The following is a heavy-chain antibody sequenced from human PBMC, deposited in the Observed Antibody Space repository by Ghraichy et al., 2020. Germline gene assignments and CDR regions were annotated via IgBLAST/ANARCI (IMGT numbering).Heavy chain of an antibody. D-gene: IGHD5-24*01. J-gene: IGHJ1*01. Sequence: SETLSLTCAVYGGSFSGYYWSWIRQPPGKGLEWIGEINHSGSTNYNPSLKSRVTISVDTSKNQFSLKLSSVTAADTAVYYCARVGDGYNSYFQHWGQGTLVTVSS. CDR2: INHSGST. CDR3: ARVGDGYNSYFQH. V-gene: IGHV4-34*01. CDR1: GGSFSGYY.